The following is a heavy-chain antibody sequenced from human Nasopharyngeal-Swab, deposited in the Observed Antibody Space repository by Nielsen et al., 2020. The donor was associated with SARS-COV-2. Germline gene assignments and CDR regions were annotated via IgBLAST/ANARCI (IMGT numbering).Heavy chain of an antibody. CDR3: ARGRGIQLWLDY. Sequence: SETLSLTCAVYGGSFSGYYWSWIRQPPGKGLEWIGEINHSGSTNHNPSLKSRVTISVDTSKNQFSLKLSSVTAADTAVYYCARGRGIQLWLDYWGQGTLVTVSS. CDR2: INHSGST. D-gene: IGHD5-18*01. CDR1: GGSFSGYY. V-gene: IGHV4-34*01. J-gene: IGHJ4*02.